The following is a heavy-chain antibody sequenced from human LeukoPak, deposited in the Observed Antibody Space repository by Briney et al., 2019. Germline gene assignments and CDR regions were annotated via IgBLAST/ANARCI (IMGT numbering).Heavy chain of an antibody. J-gene: IGHJ5*02. CDR2: ISGYNGNT. D-gene: IGHD2-2*01. V-gene: IGHV1-18*01. CDR3: ARVKSTVLEVVPATAFDP. Sequence: GASVKVSCKASGYTLSSYGISWVRQAPGQGLEWMGWISGYNGNTKYAQKLQGRATMTTDASTSTAYMELRSLRSDDTAVYYCARVKSTVLEVVPATAFDPWGQGTLVTVSS. CDR1: GYTLSSYG.